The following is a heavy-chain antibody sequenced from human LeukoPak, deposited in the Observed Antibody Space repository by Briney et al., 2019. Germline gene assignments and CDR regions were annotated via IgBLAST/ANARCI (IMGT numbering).Heavy chain of an antibody. D-gene: IGHD3-10*01. CDR2: IYYSGST. Sequence: SETLSLICSVSGVSISTNIYYWSWIRQPPGKGLEWIGYIYYSGSTKYNPSLQSRVTISIDTSKNQFSLRLSSVTAADTAVYYCARETGPPRYGSGRQRSFDIWGQGTMVTVSS. CDR3: ARETGPPRYGSGRQRSFDI. J-gene: IGHJ3*02. CDR1: GVSISTNIYY. V-gene: IGHV4-61*01.